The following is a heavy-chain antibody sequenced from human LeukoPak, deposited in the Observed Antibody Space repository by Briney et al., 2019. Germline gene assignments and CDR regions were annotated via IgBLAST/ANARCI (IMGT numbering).Heavy chain of an antibody. D-gene: IGHD1-1*01. CDR2: IIPILGIA. CDR3: ARVESPQNYWYFDL. Sequence: SVKVSCKASGGTFSSYAISWVRQAPGQGLEWMGRIIPILGIANYAQKFQGRVTITADKSTSTAYMELSSLRSEDTAVYYCARVESPQNYWYFDLWGRGTLVTVSS. V-gene: IGHV1-69*04. CDR1: GGTFSSYA. J-gene: IGHJ2*01.